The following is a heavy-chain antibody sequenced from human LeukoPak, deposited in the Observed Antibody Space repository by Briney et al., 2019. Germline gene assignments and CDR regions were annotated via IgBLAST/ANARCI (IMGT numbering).Heavy chain of an antibody. CDR1: GYTFTSYG. V-gene: IGHV1-18*01. CDR2: ISAYNGNT. D-gene: IGHD3-22*01. CDR3: ARDHYYDSSGYTRSADY. J-gene: IGHJ4*02. Sequence: ASVKVSCKXSGYTFTSYGISWVRQAPGQGLEWMGWISAYNGNTNYSQMLQGRVTMTTDTSTSTAYMELRSLRSDDTAVYYCARDHYYDSSGYTRSADYWGQGTLVTVSS.